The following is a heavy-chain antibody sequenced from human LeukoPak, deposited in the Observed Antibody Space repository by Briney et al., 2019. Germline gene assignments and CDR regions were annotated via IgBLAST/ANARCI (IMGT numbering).Heavy chain of an antibody. CDR2: ISSSGSGI. D-gene: IGHD6-19*01. V-gene: IGHV3-48*03. J-gene: IGHJ4*02. CDR1: GFTFSSYE. CDR3: VRASTSGWYAMAYFDF. Sequence: PGGSLRLSCAASGFTFSSYEMNWDRQAPGKGLEWISYISSSGSGIYYADSVKGRFTISRDNAKNSQFLQMNSLRVEDTAVYYCVRASTSGWYAMAYFDFWGQGTLVTVSS.